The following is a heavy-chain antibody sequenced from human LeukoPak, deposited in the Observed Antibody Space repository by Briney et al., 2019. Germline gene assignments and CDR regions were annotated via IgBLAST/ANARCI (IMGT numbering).Heavy chain of an antibody. J-gene: IGHJ6*03. CDR2: ISAYNGNA. V-gene: IGHV1-18*01. CDR1: GYTFTSYG. CDR3: ARVGYRTDLTYYGDFFYYYYYMDV. Sequence: GASVKVSCKASGYTFTSYGISWVRQAPGQGLEWMGWISAYNGNANYAQKLQGRVTMTTDTSTSTAYMELSSLRSEDTAVYYCARVGYRTDLTYYGDFFYYYYYMDVWGKGTTVTVSS. D-gene: IGHD4-17*01.